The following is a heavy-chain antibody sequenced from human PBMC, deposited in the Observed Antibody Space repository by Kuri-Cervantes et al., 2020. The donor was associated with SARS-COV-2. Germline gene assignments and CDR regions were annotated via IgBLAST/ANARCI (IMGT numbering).Heavy chain of an antibody. CDR1: GFIFSNHA. J-gene: IGHJ4*02. D-gene: IGHD5-12*01. CDR2: IWYDGTNK. V-gene: IGHV3-33*03. Sequence: GGSLRLSCEASGFIFSNHAMHWVRQAPGKGLAWVAVIWYDGTNKYYGDSVKGRFTISRDNVKISLSLQMNSLSVEDTGVYYCARRNIVAHYYYFDYWGQGTLVTVSS. CDR3: ARRNIVAHYYYFDY.